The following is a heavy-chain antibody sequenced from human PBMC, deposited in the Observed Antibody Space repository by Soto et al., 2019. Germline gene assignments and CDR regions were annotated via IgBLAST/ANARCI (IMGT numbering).Heavy chain of an antibody. CDR2: ISYDGSNK. CDR3: ARGRGYSYGDYGMDV. J-gene: IGHJ6*02. D-gene: IGHD5-18*01. V-gene: IGHV3-30-3*01. Sequence: PGGSLRLSCAASGFTFSSYAMHWVRQAPGKGLEWVAVISYDGSNKYYADSVKGRFTISRDNSKNTLYLQMNSLRAEDTAVYYCARGRGYSYGDYGMDVWGQGTRVTVSS. CDR1: GFTFSSYA.